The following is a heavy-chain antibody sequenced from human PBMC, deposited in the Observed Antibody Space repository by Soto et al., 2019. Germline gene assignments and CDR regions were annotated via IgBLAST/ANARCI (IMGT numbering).Heavy chain of an antibody. Sequence: EVQLVQSGTEVKKPGESLKISCEASGYIFSNYWIGWVRQMPGQGLEWMGIIHPSDSDTVYTPSFQGQVTISTDKSINTAYLQWSSLKASDTAMYYCARRRFDSTEVDPWGQGTLVIVSS. V-gene: IGHV5-51*01. CDR3: ARRRFDSTEVDP. CDR1: GYIFSNYW. J-gene: IGHJ5*02. CDR2: IHPSDSDT. D-gene: IGHD3-22*01.